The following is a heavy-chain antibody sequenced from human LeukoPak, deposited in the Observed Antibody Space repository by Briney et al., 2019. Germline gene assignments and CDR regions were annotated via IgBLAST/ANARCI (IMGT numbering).Heavy chain of an antibody. Sequence: GGSLRLSCAASGFTVSSNYMSWVRQAPGKGLEWVSVIYSGGSSYYADSVKGRFTISRDNSKNTVYLQMNSLRVEDTAVYYCARGDIFGVVSNWFDPWGQGTLVTVSS. V-gene: IGHV3-66*01. CDR3: ARGDIFGVVSNWFDP. D-gene: IGHD3-3*02. J-gene: IGHJ5*02. CDR2: IYSGGSS. CDR1: GFTVSSNY.